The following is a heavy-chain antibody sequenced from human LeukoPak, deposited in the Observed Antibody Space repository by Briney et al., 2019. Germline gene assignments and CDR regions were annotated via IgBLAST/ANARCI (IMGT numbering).Heavy chain of an antibody. D-gene: IGHD1-26*01. CDR3: ARGGVWDPGAFDI. CDR1: GDSFSSNSAA. J-gene: IGHJ3*02. CDR2: TYYRSSWYN. V-gene: IGHV6-1*01. Sequence: SQTLSLTCGISGDSFSSNSAAWTWIRQSPSRGLEWLGRTYYRSSWYNDYAVSLKSRISINPDTSKNQFSLQLNSVTPEDTAVYYCARGGVWDPGAFDIWGQGTMVTVSS.